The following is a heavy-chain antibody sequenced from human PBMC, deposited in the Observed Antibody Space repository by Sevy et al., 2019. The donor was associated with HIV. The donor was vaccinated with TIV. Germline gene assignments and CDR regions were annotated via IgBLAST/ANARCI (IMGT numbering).Heavy chain of an antibody. V-gene: IGHV4-59*01. D-gene: IGHD6-19*01. CDR2: IYYSGST. J-gene: IGHJ5*02. Sequence: SETLSLTCTVSGGSISSYYWSWIRQPPGKGLEWIGYIYYSGSTNYSPSLKSRVTISVDTSKNQFSLKLSSVTAADTAVYYCAREDRRVGQWLAGWFDPWGQGTLVTISS. CDR3: AREDRRVGQWLAGWFDP. CDR1: GGSISSYY.